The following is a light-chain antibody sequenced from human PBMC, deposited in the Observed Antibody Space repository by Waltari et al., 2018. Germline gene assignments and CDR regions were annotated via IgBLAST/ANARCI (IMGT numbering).Light chain of an antibody. CDR2: AAS. V-gene: IGKV1-NL1*01. J-gene: IGKJ2*01. Sequence: IQMTQSPSSLSASVGDKVTITCRASQDISSSLAWYQQKPGKAPKLLGYAASRLEAGVPSRFSGIGSGAEYTLIISGLQPEDFATYYCQQYRSPPPGYSFGQGTRLQI. CDR3: QQYRSPPPGYS. CDR1: QDISSS.